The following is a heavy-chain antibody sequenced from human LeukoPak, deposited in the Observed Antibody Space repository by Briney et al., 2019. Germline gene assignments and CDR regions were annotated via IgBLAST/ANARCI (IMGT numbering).Heavy chain of an antibody. CDR1: GYTFTSYA. CDR3: ARGGFWSGYYDHDYYYYMDV. Sequence: ASVKVSCKASGYTFTSYAMHWVRQAPGQRLEWMGWINAGNGNTKYSQEFQGRVTITRDTSASTAYMELSSLRSEDMAVYYCARGGFWSGYYDHDYYYYMDVWGKGTTVTVSS. CDR2: INAGNGNT. D-gene: IGHD3-3*01. V-gene: IGHV1-3*03. J-gene: IGHJ6*03.